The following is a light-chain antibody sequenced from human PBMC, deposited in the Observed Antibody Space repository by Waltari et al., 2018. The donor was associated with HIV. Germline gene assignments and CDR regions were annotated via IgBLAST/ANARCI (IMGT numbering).Light chain of an antibody. CDR2: GAS. V-gene: IGKV3-20*01. Sequence: EIVLTQSPGTLSLSPGERATLSCRASQSVSRSYLAWYQQKPGQSPRLLIYGASSRATGIPDRFSGSGSGTDFTLTISRLEAEDFAVYYCQQYGSSLFTFGPGTKVEIK. J-gene: IGKJ3*01. CDR3: QQYGSSLFT. CDR1: QSVSRSY.